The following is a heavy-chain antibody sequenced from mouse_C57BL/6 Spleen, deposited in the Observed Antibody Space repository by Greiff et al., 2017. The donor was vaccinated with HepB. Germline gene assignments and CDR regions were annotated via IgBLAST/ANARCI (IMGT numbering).Heavy chain of an antibody. CDR2: ISSGGDYI. CDR1: GFTFSSYA. V-gene: IGHV5-9-1*02. Sequence: EVKVVESGEGLVKPGGSLKLSCAASGFTFSSYAMSWVRQTPEKRLEWVAYISSGGDYIYYADTVKGRFTISRDNARNTLYLQMSSLKSEDTAMYYCTRDPDRGFAYWGQGTLVTVSA. D-gene: IGHD2-14*01. J-gene: IGHJ3*01. CDR3: TRDPDRGFAY.